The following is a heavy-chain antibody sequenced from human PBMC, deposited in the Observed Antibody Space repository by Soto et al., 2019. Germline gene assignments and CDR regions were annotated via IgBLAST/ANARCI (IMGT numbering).Heavy chain of an antibody. D-gene: IGHD6-13*01. CDR2: ISAYNGNT. Sequence: GASVKVSCKASGYTFTSYGISWVRQAPGQGLEWMGWISAYNGNTNYAQKLQGRVTMTTDTSTSTAYMELRSLRSDDTAVYYCARDPRYRIAERYFDYWGQGTLVTVSS. V-gene: IGHV1-18*04. CDR3: ARDPRYRIAERYFDY. J-gene: IGHJ4*02. CDR1: GYTFTSYG.